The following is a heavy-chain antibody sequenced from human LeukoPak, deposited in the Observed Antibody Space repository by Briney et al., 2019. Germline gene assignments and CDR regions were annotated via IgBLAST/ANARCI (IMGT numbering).Heavy chain of an antibody. CDR1: GFTFGTHA. Sequence: PGGSLRLSCTASGFTFGTHAMHWVRQAPGKGLEWVAMISYHGRKKLYADSVKGRFSISRDNAENTLYLQMNSLRQDDTAVYYCARVASSSVTHYYYYGMDVWGPGTTVYVSS. J-gene: IGHJ6*02. CDR3: ARVASSSVTHYYYYGMDV. V-gene: IGHV3-30*03. CDR2: ISYHGRKK. D-gene: IGHD4-17*01.